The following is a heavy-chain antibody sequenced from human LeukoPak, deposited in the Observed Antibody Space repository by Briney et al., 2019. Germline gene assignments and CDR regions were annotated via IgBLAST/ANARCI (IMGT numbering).Heavy chain of an antibody. CDR2: MNPNSGNT. J-gene: IGHJ6*02. Sequence: VASLKVSCEASGYTFTSYDINWVRQATGQGLEWMGWMNPNSGNTGYAQKFQGRVTMTRNTSISTAYMELSSLRSEDTAVYYCARVSAILFMDVWGQGTTVTVSS. CDR3: ARVSAILFMDV. V-gene: IGHV1-8*01. CDR1: GYTFTSYD. D-gene: IGHD2-2*02.